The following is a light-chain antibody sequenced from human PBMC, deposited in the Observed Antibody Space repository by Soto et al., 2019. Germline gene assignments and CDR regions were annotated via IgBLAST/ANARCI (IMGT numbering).Light chain of an antibody. V-gene: IGKV3-20*01. Sequence: EIVLTQSPGTLSLSPGERATLSCRASQSVSSSYLAWYQQKPGQAPRLLIYGASNRAIGIPDRFSGSGSGTDFTLTIIRLEPEDFAVYYCQQYDTSPYTFGQGTKLEIK. J-gene: IGKJ2*01. CDR3: QQYDTSPYT. CDR1: QSVSSSY. CDR2: GAS.